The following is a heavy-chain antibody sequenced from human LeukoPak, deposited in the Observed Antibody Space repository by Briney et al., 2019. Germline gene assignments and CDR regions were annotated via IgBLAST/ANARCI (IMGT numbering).Heavy chain of an antibody. V-gene: IGHV4-39*07. CDR3: ARDRGGLDAFDI. CDR1: GGSISSSSYY. Sequence: SETLSLTCTVSGGSISSSSYYWSWIRQPAEKGLEWIGNIHHSGNIYYNVSLKSRVTISVHTSNNQFSLNLNSVTAADTAVYYCARDRGGLDAFDIWGQGTMVTVSS. D-gene: IGHD3-10*01. CDR2: IHHSGNI. J-gene: IGHJ3*02.